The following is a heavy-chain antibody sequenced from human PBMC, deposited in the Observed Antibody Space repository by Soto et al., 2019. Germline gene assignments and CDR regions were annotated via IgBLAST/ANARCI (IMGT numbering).Heavy chain of an antibody. J-gene: IGHJ4*02. CDR1: GGSFSGYY. V-gene: IGHV4-34*01. D-gene: IGHD6-13*01. CDR2: INHSGST. CDR3: ARGRENGIAAAGTVSGPGYYFDY. Sequence: PSETLSLTCAVYGGSFSGYYWSWIRQPPGKGLEWIGEINHSGSTNYNPPLKSRVTISVDTSKNQFSLKLSSVTAADTAVYYCARGRENGIAAAGTVSGPGYYFDYWGQGTLVTVSS.